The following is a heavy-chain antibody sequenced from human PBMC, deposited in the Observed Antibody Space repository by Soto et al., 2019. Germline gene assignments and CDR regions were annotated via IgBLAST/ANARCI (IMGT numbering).Heavy chain of an antibody. D-gene: IGHD6-6*01. CDR2: IIPILGIA. CDR1: GGTFSSYA. V-gene: IGHV1-69*10. CDR3: ARGQSSSSGWFGP. Sequence: ASVKVSCKASGGTFSSYAISWVRQAPGQGLEWMGGIIPILGIANYAQKFQGRVTITADKSTSTAYMELSSLRSEDTAVDDCARGQSSSSGWFGPWGQGTLVTVSS. J-gene: IGHJ5*02.